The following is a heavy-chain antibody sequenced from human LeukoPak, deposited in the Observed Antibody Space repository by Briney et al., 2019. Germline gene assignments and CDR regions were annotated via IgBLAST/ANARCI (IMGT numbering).Heavy chain of an antibody. D-gene: IGHD3-10*01. J-gene: IGHJ3*02. CDR3: ARNDGSGSYYNVAFDI. V-gene: IGHV4-59*01. CDR2: IYYSGST. Sequence: PSETLSLTRTVSGGSISSYYWSWIRQPPGKGLEWMGYIYYSGSTIYNPSLKSRVTITVDTSKNQFSLKLNSVTAADTAVYFCARNDGSGSYYNVAFDIWGQGTMVTVSS. CDR1: GGSISSYY.